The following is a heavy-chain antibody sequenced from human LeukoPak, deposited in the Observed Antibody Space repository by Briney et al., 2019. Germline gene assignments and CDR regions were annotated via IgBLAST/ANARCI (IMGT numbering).Heavy chain of an antibody. J-gene: IGHJ4*02. CDR3: ASLVVVPAAMVSYFDY. Sequence: PSETLSLTCTVSGGSISSSSYYWGWIRQPPGKGLEWIGSIYYSGSTYYNPSLKSRVTISVDTSKNQFSLKLGSVTAADTAVYYCASLVVVPAAMVSYFDYWGQGTLVTVSS. CDR1: GGSISSSSYY. D-gene: IGHD2-2*01. CDR2: IYYSGST. V-gene: IGHV4-39*07.